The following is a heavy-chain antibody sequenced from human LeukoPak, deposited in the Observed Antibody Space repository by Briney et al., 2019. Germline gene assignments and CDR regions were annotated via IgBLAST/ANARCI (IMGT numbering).Heavy chain of an antibody. J-gene: IGHJ4*02. CDR2: ISSNGGST. V-gene: IGHV3-64D*09. D-gene: IGHD4-17*01. CDR3: VKDRDSKGYGDLDY. CDR1: GFTFSRSA. Sequence: GGSLRLSCSASGFTFSRSAIHWVRQAPGKGLEHVSTISSNGGSTYYADSVKGRFTISRDNSKNTLFLQMSSLRAKDTGVYYCVKDRDSKGYGDLDYWGQGTLVTVSS.